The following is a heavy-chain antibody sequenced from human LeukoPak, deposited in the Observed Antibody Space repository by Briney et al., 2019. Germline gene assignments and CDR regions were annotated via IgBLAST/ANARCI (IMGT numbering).Heavy chain of an antibody. V-gene: IGHV4-30-4*01. D-gene: IGHD1-7*01. Sequence: SETLSLTCNVSGDSISTADFYWSWVRQPPGKGLEWIGFIYYSGSTYYNLSLKSRVTISVDTSKNQFSLKLSSVTAADTAVYYCARDGGLELRPVGFDPWGQGTLVTVSS. CDR3: ARDGGLELRPVGFDP. CDR2: IYYSGST. CDR1: GDSISTADFY. J-gene: IGHJ5*02.